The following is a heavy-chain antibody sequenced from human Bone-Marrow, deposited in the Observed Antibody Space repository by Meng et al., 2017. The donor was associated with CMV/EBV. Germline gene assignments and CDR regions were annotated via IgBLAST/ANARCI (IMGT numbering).Heavy chain of an antibody. V-gene: IGHV1-18*01. Sequence: ASVKVFCKASGYTFTSYGISWMRQAPGQGLEWMGWISAYNGNTSYAQKLQGRVTMTRDTSTSTVYMELSSLRSEDTAVYYCARWVSYYYGMDVWGQGTTVTFSS. CDR2: ISAYNGNT. CDR1: GYTFTSYG. J-gene: IGHJ6*02. D-gene: IGHD3-22*01. CDR3: ARWVSYYYGMDV.